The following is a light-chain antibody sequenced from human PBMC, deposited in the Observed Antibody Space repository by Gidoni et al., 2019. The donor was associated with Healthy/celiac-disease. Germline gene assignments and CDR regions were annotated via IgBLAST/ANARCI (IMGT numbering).Light chain of an antibody. V-gene: IGKV3-15*01. Sequence: EIVMTQSPAPLSVSTGERATLSCRARHSVSSNLTWYQQKPGQAPRLLIYGASTRATGIPARVSGSGSGTELTLTSSSLQYEDFAVYYCQQDNNWPRTFGQGTKVEIK. CDR1: HSVSSN. CDR2: GAS. J-gene: IGKJ1*01. CDR3: QQDNNWPRT.